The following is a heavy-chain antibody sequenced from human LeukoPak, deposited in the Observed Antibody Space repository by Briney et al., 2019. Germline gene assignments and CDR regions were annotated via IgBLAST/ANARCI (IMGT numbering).Heavy chain of an antibody. CDR1: GFTFGDYA. Sequence: GGSLRLSCTGSGFTFGDYAMNWVRQAPGKGLEWVGFIRSKAYGGTPEYAASVKGRFTISRDDSKSIAYLQMNSLKTEDTAVYYCTRVIVATKDYWGQGTLITVSS. CDR2: IRSKAYGGTP. J-gene: IGHJ4*02. D-gene: IGHD5-12*01. CDR3: TRVIVATKDY. V-gene: IGHV3-49*04.